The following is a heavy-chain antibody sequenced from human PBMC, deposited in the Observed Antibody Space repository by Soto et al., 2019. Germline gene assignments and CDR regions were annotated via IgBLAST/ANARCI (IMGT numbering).Heavy chain of an antibody. CDR1: GFAFSGYT. V-gene: IGHV3-21*01. CDR3: AKISDRTNADY. J-gene: IGHJ4*02. Sequence: PGGSLRLSCAASGFAFSGYTMNWVRQAPGKGLEWVSSISSGSSSIHYAESVKGRFTISRDNARELLYLQMNSLRAEDMAVYYCAKISDRTNADYWGQGTLVTVSS. CDR2: ISSGSSSI. D-gene: IGHD2-2*01.